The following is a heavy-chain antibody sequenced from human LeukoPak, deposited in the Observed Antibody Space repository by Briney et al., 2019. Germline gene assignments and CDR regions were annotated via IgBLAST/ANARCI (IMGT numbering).Heavy chain of an antibody. Sequence: SETLSLTCTVSGGSISSYYWSWIRQPPGKGLEWIGYIYYSGSTNYNPSLKSRVTISVDTSKNQFSLKLSSVTAADTAVYYCARALSGVRAVAGAYFDYWGQGTLVTVSS. CDR2: IYYSGST. J-gene: IGHJ4*02. CDR1: GGSISSYY. CDR3: ARALSGVRAVAGAYFDY. V-gene: IGHV4-59*01. D-gene: IGHD6-19*01.